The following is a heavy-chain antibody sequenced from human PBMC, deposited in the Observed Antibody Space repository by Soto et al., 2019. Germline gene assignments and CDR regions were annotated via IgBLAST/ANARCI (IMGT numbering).Heavy chain of an antibody. CDR2: IKSNADGGAT. CDR1: GFTFSNAW. CDR3: TTDLRWDLAGMNF. Sequence: EVQLVESGGGLVKPGGSLRLSCAASGFTFSNAWMIWVRQAPGKGLEWVGRIKSNADGGATEYAAPVKGRFTISRDDSKNTLNLQMNSLKTEDTAVYYCTTDLRWDLAGMNFWGPGTTVTVSS. J-gene: IGHJ6*02. V-gene: IGHV3-15*01. D-gene: IGHD4-17*01.